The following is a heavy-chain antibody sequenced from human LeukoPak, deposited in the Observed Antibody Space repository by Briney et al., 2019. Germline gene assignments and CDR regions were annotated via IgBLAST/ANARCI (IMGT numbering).Heavy chain of an antibody. CDR2: IYYSGST. CDR3: ARGSPEYYYGSGSYNFDY. V-gene: IGHV4-59*01. J-gene: IGHJ4*02. D-gene: IGHD3-10*01. Sequence: SETLSLTCTVSGGSISSYYWSWIRQPPGKGLEWIGYIYYSGSTNYNPSLKSRVTISVDTSKNQFSLKLSSVTAADAAVYYCARGSPEYYYGSGSYNFDYWGQGTLVTVSS. CDR1: GGSISSYY.